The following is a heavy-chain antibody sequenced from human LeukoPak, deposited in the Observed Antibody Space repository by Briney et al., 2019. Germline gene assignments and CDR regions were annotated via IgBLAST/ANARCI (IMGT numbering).Heavy chain of an antibody. J-gene: IGHJ1*01. CDR3: AKMDSDSSGFFSN. Sequence: ASVKVSCKASGYSFTTYGISWLRQAPGHGLEWTGWISVYNGNTNYADKVRGRVLVTTDISATTAYLELRSLRYDDTAVYYCAKMDSDSSGFFSNWGQGTPVTVSS. CDR2: ISVYNGNT. D-gene: IGHD3-22*01. V-gene: IGHV1-18*01. CDR1: GYSFTTYG.